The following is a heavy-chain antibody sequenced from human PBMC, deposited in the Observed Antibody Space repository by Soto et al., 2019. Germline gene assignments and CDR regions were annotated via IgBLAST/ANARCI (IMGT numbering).Heavy chain of an antibody. J-gene: IGHJ4*02. CDR1: GFTFSNYD. CDR3: ASAGYYDSSGPYYFDY. CDR2: ISSSDGST. Sequence: GGSLRLSCAASGFTFSNYDMSWVRQAPGKGLEWVSTISSSDGSTYYADSMKGRFTISRDNSKNTLYLQMNSLRAEDTAVYYYASAGYYDSSGPYYFDYWGQGTLVTVSS. D-gene: IGHD3-22*01. V-gene: IGHV3-23*01.